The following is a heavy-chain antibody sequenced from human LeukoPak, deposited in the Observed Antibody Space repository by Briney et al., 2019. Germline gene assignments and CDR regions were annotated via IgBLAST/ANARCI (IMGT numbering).Heavy chain of an antibody. Sequence: SETLSLTCTVSGGSISSSSYYWGWIRLPPGKGLEWIGSIYYSGSTYYNPSLKSRVTISVDTSKNQFSLKLSSVTAADTAVYYCAMPGYDFWSGYSWCYWGQGTLVTVSS. CDR1: GGSISSSSYY. J-gene: IGHJ4*02. CDR3: AMPGYDFWSGYSWCY. D-gene: IGHD3-3*01. V-gene: IGHV4-39*07. CDR2: IYYSGST.